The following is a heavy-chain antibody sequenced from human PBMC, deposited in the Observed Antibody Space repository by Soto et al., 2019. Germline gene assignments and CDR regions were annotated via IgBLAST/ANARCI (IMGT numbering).Heavy chain of an antibody. D-gene: IGHD3-22*01. CDR3: ARGGPRRAPTFHYYDSSGAPRGSYFDY. V-gene: IGHV4-34*01. CDR1: GGSFSGYY. Sequence: QVQLQQWGAGLLKPSETLSLTCAVYGGSFSGYYWSWIRQPPGKGLEWIGEINHSGSTNYNPSLKSRVTISVDTSKNQFSLKLSSVTAADTAVYYCARGGPRRAPTFHYYDSSGAPRGSYFDYWGQGTLVTVSS. CDR2: INHSGST. J-gene: IGHJ4*02.